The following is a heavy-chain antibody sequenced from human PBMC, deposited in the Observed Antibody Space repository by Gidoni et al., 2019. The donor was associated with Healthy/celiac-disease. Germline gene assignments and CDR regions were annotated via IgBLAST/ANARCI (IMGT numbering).Heavy chain of an antibody. CDR3: ARGLDKWELLTAY. Sequence: QVQLVESGGGVVQPGRSLRPSCAASGFTFSSYAMHWVRRAPGKGLDWVAVISYDGSNKYYADSVKGRFTISRDNSKNTLYLQMNSLRAEDTAVYYCARGLDKWELLTAYWGQGTLVTVSS. CDR1: GFTFSSYA. V-gene: IGHV3-30-3*01. D-gene: IGHD1-26*01. CDR2: ISYDGSNK. J-gene: IGHJ4*02.